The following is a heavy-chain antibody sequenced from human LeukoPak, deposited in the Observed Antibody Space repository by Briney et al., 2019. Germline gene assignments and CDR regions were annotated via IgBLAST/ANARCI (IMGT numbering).Heavy chain of an antibody. Sequence: GGSLRLSCAASGITFSHYGMHCVRQAPGKGLEWVAGIWYDGSDKYYADSVKGRFTISRDNSKNTLYLQMNSLRAEDMAGSCICTTARVNRGNVFYCGQGTLVTVSS. J-gene: IGHJ4*02. CDR3: CTTARVNRGNVFY. CDR2: IWYDGSDK. D-gene: IGHD5-18*01. V-gene: IGHV3-33*01. CDR1: GITFSHYG.